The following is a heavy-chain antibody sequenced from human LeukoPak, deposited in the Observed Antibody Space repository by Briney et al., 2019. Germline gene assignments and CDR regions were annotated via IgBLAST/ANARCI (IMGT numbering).Heavy chain of an antibody. CDR2: ILYTGST. CDR3: ARDLVMTGPPDYYYGMDV. V-gene: IGHV4-31*03. Sequence: SETLSLTCTVSGGSIRGYYWSWIRQHPGKGLEWIGYILYTGSTYYNPSLKSRVTISLDTSKNQFSLKVNSVTAADTAVYYCARDLVMTGPPDYYYGMDVWGQGTTVIVSS. D-gene: IGHD3-9*01. J-gene: IGHJ6*02. CDR1: GGSIRGYY.